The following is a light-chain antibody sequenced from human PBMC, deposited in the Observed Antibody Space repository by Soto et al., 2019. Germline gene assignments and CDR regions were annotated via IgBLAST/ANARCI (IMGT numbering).Light chain of an antibody. CDR3: LQYKSYWT. CDR1: QSISRQ. CDR2: QAS. Sequence: DIQMTQSPSTLSASVGDRVSITCRASQSISRQLAWYQQKPGKAPNLLIYQASNLETGVPSMFTGSGSGTEFTLTISSLQPDDLATYYCLQYKSYWTFGQGTKVEVK. J-gene: IGKJ1*01. V-gene: IGKV1-5*03.